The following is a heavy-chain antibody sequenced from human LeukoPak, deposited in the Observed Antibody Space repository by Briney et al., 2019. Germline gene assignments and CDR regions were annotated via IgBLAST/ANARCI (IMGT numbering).Heavy chain of an antibody. CDR1: GYTFTSYY. D-gene: IGHD6-25*01. CDR3: ARGSGWLDH. J-gene: IGHJ4*02. Sequence: ASVKVSCKASGYTFTSYYIVWVRQAPGQGLEWMGRIDPSGGSTSYAQKFQGRVTMTRGTSTSTVYMELSSLISEDTAVYYCARGSGWLDHWGQGTLVTVSS. CDR2: IDPSGGST. V-gene: IGHV1-46*01.